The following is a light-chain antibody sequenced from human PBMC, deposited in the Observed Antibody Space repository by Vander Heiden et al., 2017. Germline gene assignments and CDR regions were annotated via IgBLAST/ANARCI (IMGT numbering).Light chain of an antibody. Sequence: DIQMTQSPSSLSASVGGRVTITCRASQSISSYLNWYQQKPGKAPKLLIYAASSLQSGVPSRCSGSGSGTDFTLTSSSLQPEDFATYYCQQSYSTPRTFGQGTKVEIK. CDR1: QSISSY. CDR2: AAS. CDR3: QQSYSTPRT. V-gene: IGKV1-39*01. J-gene: IGKJ1*01.